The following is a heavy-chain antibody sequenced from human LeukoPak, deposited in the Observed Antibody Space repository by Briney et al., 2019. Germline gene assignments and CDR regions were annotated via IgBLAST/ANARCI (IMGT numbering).Heavy chain of an antibody. D-gene: IGHD6-19*01. CDR1: GYNFTTYW. V-gene: IGHV5-51*01. Sequence: GESLKISCKASGYNFTTYWIAWVRQMPGKGLECMGIIYPDDSDTRYSPAFQGQVSISADKSTSTAYLQWSSLKAPDTAMYYCARRPAGAAGLFFDYWGQGALITVSS. J-gene: IGHJ4*02. CDR3: ARRPAGAAGLFFDY. CDR2: IYPDDSDT.